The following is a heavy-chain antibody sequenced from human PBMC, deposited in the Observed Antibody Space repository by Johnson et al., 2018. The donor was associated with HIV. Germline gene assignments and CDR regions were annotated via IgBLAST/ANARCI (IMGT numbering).Heavy chain of an antibody. CDR3: TTDQVGRNYGGKYYI. V-gene: IGHV3-30*02. CDR1: GFTFSNYG. J-gene: IGHJ3*02. Sequence: QVQLVESGGGLIQPGGSLRLSCAASGFTFSNYGMHWVRQAPGKGLEWVAFIREEGSNKYYADSVKGRCTISRDNAKNSLYLQMNSLRAEDTAVYYCTTDQVGRNYGGKYYIWGQGTMVTVSS. D-gene: IGHD1-7*01. CDR2: IREEGSNK.